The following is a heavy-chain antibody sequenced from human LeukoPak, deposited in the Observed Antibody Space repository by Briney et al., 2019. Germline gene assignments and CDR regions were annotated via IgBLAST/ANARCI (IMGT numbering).Heavy chain of an antibody. CDR3: ARGGWDGYKDADY. Sequence: SVKVSCKASGYTFTSYGISWVRQAPGEGLEWMGRIIPILGIANYAQKFQGRVTITADKSTSTAYMELSSLRSEDTAVYYCARGGWDGYKDADYWGQGTLVTVSS. CDR1: GYTFTSYG. D-gene: IGHD5-24*01. CDR2: IIPILGIA. J-gene: IGHJ4*02. V-gene: IGHV1-69*04.